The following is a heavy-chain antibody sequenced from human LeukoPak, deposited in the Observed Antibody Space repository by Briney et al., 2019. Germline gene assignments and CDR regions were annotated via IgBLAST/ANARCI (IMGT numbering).Heavy chain of an antibody. CDR3: AKDYVDTAMVFWFDP. J-gene: IGHJ5*02. Sequence: GGSLRLSCAASGFSFDDYAMHWVRQAPGKCLEWVSGISWNSGSIGYADSVKGRFTISSDNAKNSLYLQMNSLRAEDTALYYCAKDYVDTAMVFWFDPWGQGTLVTVSS. CDR1: GFSFDDYA. V-gene: IGHV3-9*01. D-gene: IGHD5-18*01. CDR2: ISWNSGSI.